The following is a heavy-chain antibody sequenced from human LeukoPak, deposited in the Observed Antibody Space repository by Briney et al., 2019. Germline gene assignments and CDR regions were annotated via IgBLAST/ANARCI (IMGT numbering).Heavy chain of an antibody. CDR2: IKQDGSEK. J-gene: IGHJ4*02. CDR3: ASDCSGGSCLFY. V-gene: IGHV3-7*01. CDR1: GFTFSSYW. Sequence: PGGSLRLSCAASGFTFSSYWTSWVRQAPGKGLEWVANIKQDGSEKYYVDSVKGRFTISRDNAKNSLYLQMNSLRAEDTAVYYCASDCSGGSCLFYWGQGTLVTVSS. D-gene: IGHD2-15*01.